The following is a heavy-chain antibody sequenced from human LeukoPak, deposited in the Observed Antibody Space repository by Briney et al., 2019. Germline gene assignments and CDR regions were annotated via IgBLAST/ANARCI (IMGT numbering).Heavy chain of an antibody. CDR3: ARDYYDSSSYHDDYYYYYMDV. D-gene: IGHD3-22*01. CDR1: GYTFTGYY. J-gene: IGHJ6*03. Sequence: ASVKVSCKASGYTFTGYYMHWVRQAPGQGLEWMGWINPSGGSTSYAQKFQGRVTMTRYRSTSTVYMELSRLRSEDTAVYYCARDYYDSSSYHDDYYYYYMDVWGKGTTVTVSS. CDR2: INPSGGST. V-gene: IGHV1-46*01.